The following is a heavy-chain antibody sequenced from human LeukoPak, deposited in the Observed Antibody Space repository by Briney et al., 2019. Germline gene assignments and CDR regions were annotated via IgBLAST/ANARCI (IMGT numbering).Heavy chain of an antibody. CDR3: AKELDYTTYGYYFDY. CDR2: IGAGGTFT. J-gene: IGHJ4*02. CDR1: GFTFSSYA. V-gene: IGHV3-23*01. Sequence: GGSLRLSCTASGFTFSSYAMNWVRQAPGKGLEWVSGIGAGGTFTYYADSVKGRFTISRDNSRNTLYLQMNSLRADDTAVYYCAKELDYTTYGYYFDYWGQGTLVTVSS. D-gene: IGHD4-11*01.